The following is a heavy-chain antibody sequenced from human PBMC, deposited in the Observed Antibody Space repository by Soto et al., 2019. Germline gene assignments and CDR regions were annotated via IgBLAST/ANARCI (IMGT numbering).Heavy chain of an antibody. D-gene: IGHD4-17*01. J-gene: IGHJ4*02. CDR1: GFTFSSYS. CDR3: ARDLDYGDYGEGPDY. CDR2: ISSSSSTI. Sequence: GGSLRLSCAASGFTFSSYSMNWVRQAPGKGLEWVSYISSSSSTIYYADSVKGRFTISRDNAKNSLYLQMNSLRAEDTAVYYCARDLDYGDYGEGPDYWGQGTLVTVSS. V-gene: IGHV3-48*01.